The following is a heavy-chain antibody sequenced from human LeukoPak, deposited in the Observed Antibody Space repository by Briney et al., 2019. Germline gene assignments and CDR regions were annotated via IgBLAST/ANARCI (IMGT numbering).Heavy chain of an antibody. CDR2: ISSSSSYI. J-gene: IGHJ4*02. V-gene: IGHV3-21*01. Sequence: GGSLRLSCAASGFTFSSYSMNWVRQAPGKGLEWVSSISSSSSYIYYADSVKGRFTISRDNAKNTLYLQMNSLRAEDTAVYYCARARTGLADYWGQGTLVTVSS. D-gene: IGHD3/OR15-3a*01. CDR3: ARARTGLADY. CDR1: GFTFSSYS.